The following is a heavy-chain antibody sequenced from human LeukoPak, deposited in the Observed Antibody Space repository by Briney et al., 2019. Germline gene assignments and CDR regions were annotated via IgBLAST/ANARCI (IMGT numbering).Heavy chain of an antibody. J-gene: IGHJ3*02. CDR1: GGSISSYY. Sequence: SGTLSLTCTVSGGSISSYYWSWIRQPPGKGLEWIGYIYYSGSTNYNPSLKSRVTISVDTSKNQFSLKLSSVTAADTAVYYCAGDHAFDIWGQGTVVTVSS. CDR2: IYYSGST. CDR3: AGDHAFDI. V-gene: IGHV4-59*01.